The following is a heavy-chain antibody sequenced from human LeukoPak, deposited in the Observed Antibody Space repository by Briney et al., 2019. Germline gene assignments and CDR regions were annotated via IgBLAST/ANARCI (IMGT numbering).Heavy chain of an antibody. CDR3: AAVVEMATIWGFDY. D-gene: IGHD5-24*01. CDR1: GGTFSSYT. V-gene: IGHV1-69*02. Sequence: SVKVSCKASGGTFSSYTISWVRQAPGPGIEWMGRIIPILGIANYAQKLQCRVKITADNSTNTAYMELSSLRSEDTAVYYSAAVVEMATIWGFDYWGQGTLVTVSS. CDR2: IIPILGIA. J-gene: IGHJ4*02.